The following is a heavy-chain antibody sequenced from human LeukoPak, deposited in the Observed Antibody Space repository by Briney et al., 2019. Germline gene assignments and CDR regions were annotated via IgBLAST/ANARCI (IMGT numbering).Heavy chain of an antibody. CDR2: IYSDGST. Sequence: PGGSLRLSCAASGFTVSSNYMSWVRQAPGKGLEWVSIIYSDGSTYYADSVKGRFTISRDNSKNTLYLQMNSLRAEDTAVYYCARAPGSGCRQGYFQHWGQGTLVTVSS. CDR3: ARAPGSGCRQGYFQH. V-gene: IGHV3-53*01. CDR1: GFTVSSNY. J-gene: IGHJ1*01. D-gene: IGHD2-15*01.